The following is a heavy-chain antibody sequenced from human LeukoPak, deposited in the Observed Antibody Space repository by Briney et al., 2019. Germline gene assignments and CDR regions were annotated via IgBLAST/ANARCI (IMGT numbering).Heavy chain of an antibody. D-gene: IGHD2-15*01. V-gene: IGHV3-7*01. Sequence: GGSLRLSCAASGSTFSSYWTSWVRQAPGKGLEWVPNIKQDGSEKYYVDSVKGRFTISRDNAKNSLYLQMNSLRAEDTAVYYCARDLVVVVAATAYNWFDPWGQGTLVTVSS. J-gene: IGHJ5*02. CDR2: IKQDGSEK. CDR3: ARDLVVVVAATAYNWFDP. CDR1: GSTFSSYW.